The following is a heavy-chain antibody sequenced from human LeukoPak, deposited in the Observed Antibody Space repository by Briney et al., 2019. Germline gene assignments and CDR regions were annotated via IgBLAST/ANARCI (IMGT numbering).Heavy chain of an antibody. CDR2: IYYSGST. D-gene: IGHD1-26*01. Sequence: PSETLSLTCTVSGGSTSSHYWSWIRQPPGKGLEWIGYIYYSGSTNYNPSLKSRVTISVDTSKNQFSLKLSSVTAADTAVYCCARAASGSSPYYYYYMDVWGKGTTVTVSS. V-gene: IGHV4-59*11. J-gene: IGHJ6*03. CDR1: GGSTSSHY. CDR3: ARAASGSSPYYYYYMDV.